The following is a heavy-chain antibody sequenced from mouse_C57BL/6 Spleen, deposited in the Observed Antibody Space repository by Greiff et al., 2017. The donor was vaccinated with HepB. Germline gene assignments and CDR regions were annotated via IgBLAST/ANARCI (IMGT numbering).Heavy chain of an antibody. Sequence: EVMLVESGEGLVKPGGSLKLSCAASGFTFSSYAMSWVRQPPEKRLEWVAYISSGGDYIYYADTVKGRFTISRDNARNTLYLQMSSLKSEDTAMYYCTRKGNWAPFDYWGQGTTLTVSS. V-gene: IGHV5-9-1*02. J-gene: IGHJ2*01. D-gene: IGHD4-1*02. CDR3: TRKGNWAPFDY. CDR2: ISSGGDYI. CDR1: GFTFSSYA.